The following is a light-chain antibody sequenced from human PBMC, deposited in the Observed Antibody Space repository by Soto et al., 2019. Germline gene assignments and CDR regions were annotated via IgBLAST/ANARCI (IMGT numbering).Light chain of an antibody. CDR3: VTWESCPPAVV. CDR1: DSIVGKNY. Sequence: QSVLTQPPSVPAAPGQKVTISCSGTDSIVGKNYVSWYQPSPGTVPTVLIYDNNNRPSGIPDRFSGSKSGTSATLGITGLQAGDEADYYCVTWESCPPAVVFGAGTKVTVL. V-gene: IGLV1-51*01. CDR2: DNN. J-gene: IGLJ1*01.